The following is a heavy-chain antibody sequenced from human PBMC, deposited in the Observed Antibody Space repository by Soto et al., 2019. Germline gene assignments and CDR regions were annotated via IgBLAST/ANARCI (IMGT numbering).Heavy chain of an antibody. Sequence: QPGGSLRLSCAASGFSFRNYAMTWVRQAPGKGLEWVSGLSGTGGKTYHAESVKGRFTISRDDYKNRVYLQMNSLRVEDTAVYYCAKNMHRGDYARDYNYALDVWGQGTTVTVSS. CDR2: LSGTGGKT. J-gene: IGHJ6*02. CDR3: AKNMHRGDYARDYNYALDV. V-gene: IGHV3-23*01. D-gene: IGHD4-17*01. CDR1: GFSFRNYA.